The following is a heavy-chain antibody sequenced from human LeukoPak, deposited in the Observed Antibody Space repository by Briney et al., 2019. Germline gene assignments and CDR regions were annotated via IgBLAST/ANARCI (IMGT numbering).Heavy chain of an antibody. Sequence: GGSLRLSCAASGFTFDDYAMHWVRQAPGKGLEWVSLISGDGGSTYYADSVKGRFTISRDNSKNSLYLQMNSLRTEDTALSYCAKDKWYHDRSGCEYWGQGTLVTVSS. CDR2: ISGDGGST. J-gene: IGHJ4*02. CDR3: AKDKWYHDRSGCEY. CDR1: GFTFDDYA. D-gene: IGHD3-22*01. V-gene: IGHV3-43*02.